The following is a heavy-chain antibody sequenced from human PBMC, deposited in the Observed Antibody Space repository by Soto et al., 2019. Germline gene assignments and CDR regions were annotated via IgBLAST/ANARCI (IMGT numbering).Heavy chain of an antibody. CDR3: ARYSSGWYYSDY. V-gene: IGHV4-59*01. CDR2: IYYSGST. CDR1: GGSISSYY. D-gene: IGHD6-19*01. J-gene: IGHJ4*02. Sequence: SETLSLTCTVSGGSISSYYWSWIRQPPGKGLEWIGYIYYSGSTNYNPSLKSRVTISVDTSKNQFSLKLSSVTAADTAVYYCARYSSGWYYSDYWGQGTLVTVSS.